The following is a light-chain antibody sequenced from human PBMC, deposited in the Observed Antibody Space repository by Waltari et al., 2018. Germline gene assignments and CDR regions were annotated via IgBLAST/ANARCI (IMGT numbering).Light chain of an antibody. V-gene: IGKV1-39*01. CDR3: QQSYTVPT. CDR1: QIIDNF. J-gene: IGKJ5*01. Sequence: DIRMTHSPSSLSASVGDRVTITCRTGQIIDNFLNWYQQKPGKAPKLLIYFTSNLQSGVPSRFSGDGSGTTFTLTITSLQPEDFATYYCQQSYTVPTFGQGTRLEIK. CDR2: FTS.